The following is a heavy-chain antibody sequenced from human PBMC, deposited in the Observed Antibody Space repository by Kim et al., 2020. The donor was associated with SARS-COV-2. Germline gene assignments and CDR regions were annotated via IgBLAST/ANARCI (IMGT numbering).Heavy chain of an antibody. J-gene: IGHJ4*02. V-gene: IGHV4-59*01. CDR2: IRYSGRT. D-gene: IGHD6-19*01. Sequence: SETLSLTCTVSVGSISSDFWTWIRQPPGKGLEWIGYIRYSGRTEYNPSLRSRVAILLDPSKSHFSLKLSSLPAADSAVYFCARIPDITGWPFDSWGQGILVTVSS. CDR1: VGSISSDF. CDR3: ARIPDITGWPFDS.